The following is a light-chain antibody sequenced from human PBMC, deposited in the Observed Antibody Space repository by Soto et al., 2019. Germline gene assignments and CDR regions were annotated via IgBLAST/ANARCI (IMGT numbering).Light chain of an antibody. CDR1: QTISSF. V-gene: IGKV1-39*01. CDR2: AAS. Sequence: DIQMTQSPSSLSASVGDRVTITCRASQTISSFLNWYQQKPGKAPRLLIYAASSLQGGVPSRFSGSGSGTTFTLTISSLQPEDFATYYCQQSYSILYTFGQGTKLEIK. CDR3: QQSYSILYT. J-gene: IGKJ2*01.